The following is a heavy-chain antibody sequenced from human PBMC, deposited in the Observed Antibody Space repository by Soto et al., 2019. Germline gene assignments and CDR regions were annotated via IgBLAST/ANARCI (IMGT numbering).Heavy chain of an antibody. CDR2: IKQDGSEK. CDR3: ARDASSSWYYYYYGMDV. V-gene: IGHV3-7*05. Sequence: GGSLRLSCAASGFTFSSYWMSWVRQAPGKGLEWVANIKQDGSEKYYVDSVKGRFTISRDNAKNSLYLQMNSLRAEDTAVYYCARDASSSWYYYYYGMDVWGEGTTVTVSS. D-gene: IGHD6-13*01. CDR1: GFTFSSYW. J-gene: IGHJ6*04.